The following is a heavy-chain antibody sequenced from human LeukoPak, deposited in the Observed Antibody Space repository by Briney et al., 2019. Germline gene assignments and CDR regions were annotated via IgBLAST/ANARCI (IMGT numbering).Heavy chain of an antibody. J-gene: IGHJ4*02. CDR3: ARVSTSSTWYIDY. CDR1: GFTFSSYD. CDR2: ISYDGDNK. Sequence: PGGSLRLSCAASGFTFSSYDMHWVRQAPGKGLEWVAVISYDGDNKYYADSVKGRFTISRDNAKNSLFLQVNSLRAEDTAVYYCARVSTSSTWYIDYWGQGTLVTVSS. V-gene: IGHV3-30-3*01. D-gene: IGHD6-13*01.